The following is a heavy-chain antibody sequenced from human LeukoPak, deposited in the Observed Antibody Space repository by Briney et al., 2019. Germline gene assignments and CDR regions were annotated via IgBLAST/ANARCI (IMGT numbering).Heavy chain of an antibody. D-gene: IGHD2-15*01. CDR2: IYYSGST. J-gene: IGHJ6*02. CDR1: GGSISSSSYY. Sequence: SETLSLTCTVSGGSISSSSYYWGWIRQPPGKGLEWIGSIYYSGSTYYNPSLKSRVTISVDTSKNQFSLKLSSVTAADTAVYYCARNATLYCSGGSCYAPWYMGSSGQPYYYGMDVWGQGTTVTVSS. CDR3: ARNATLYCSGGSCYAPWYMGSSGQPYYYGMDV. V-gene: IGHV4-39*01.